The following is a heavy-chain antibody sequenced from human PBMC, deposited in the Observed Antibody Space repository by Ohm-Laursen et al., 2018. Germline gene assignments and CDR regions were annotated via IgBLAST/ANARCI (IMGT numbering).Heavy chain of an antibody. CDR1: GFTFSSYA. CDR2: ISGSGGST. D-gene: IGHD1-1*01. V-gene: IGHV3-23*01. J-gene: IGHJ4*02. CDR3: ATFGINWALSY. Sequence: SLRLSCSASGFTFSSYAMSWVRQAPGKGLEWVSAISGSGGSTYYADSLKGRFTVSRDNAKNSVYLQMNSLRTEDTAVYYCATFGINWALSYWGQGILVTVSS.